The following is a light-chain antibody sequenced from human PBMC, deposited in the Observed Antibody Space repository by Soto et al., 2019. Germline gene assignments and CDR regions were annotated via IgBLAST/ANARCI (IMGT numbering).Light chain of an antibody. CDR2: AAS. CDR3: QQLNSYPPYT. J-gene: IGKJ2*01. CDR1: QGISSY. V-gene: IGKV1-9*01. Sequence: IQLTQSPSSLSASVGDRVTITCRASQGISSYLAWYQQKPGKAPKLLIYAASTLQSGVLSRFSGSGSGTDFTLTISSLQPEDFATYYCQQLNSYPPYTFGQGTKLEIK.